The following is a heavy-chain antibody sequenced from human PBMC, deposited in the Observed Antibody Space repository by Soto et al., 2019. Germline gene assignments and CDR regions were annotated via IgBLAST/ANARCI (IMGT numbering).Heavy chain of an antibody. V-gene: IGHV4-61*01. CDR1: GGSFSSGSYY. CDR2: IYYSGST. D-gene: IGHD2-21*02. CDR3: ASSEVTAILDY. J-gene: IGHJ4*02. Sequence: PXDTLSLTRTVSGGSFSSGSYYLSWIRQPPGKGPEWIGYIYYSGSTNYNPSLKSRVTISVDTSKNQFSLKLSSVTAADTAVYYCASSEVTAILDYWGQGTLVTVSS.